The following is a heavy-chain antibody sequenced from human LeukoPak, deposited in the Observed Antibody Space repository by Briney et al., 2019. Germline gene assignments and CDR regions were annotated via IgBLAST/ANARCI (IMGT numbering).Heavy chain of an antibody. J-gene: IGHJ4*02. Sequence: ASVKVSCKASGYTFTNYGISWVRPAPGKGLEWMGWISAYNGNTNYAQKLQGRVTMTTDTSTSTAYMELRSLRSDDTAVYYCARGLGKYSYGPFDYWDQGTLVTVSS. CDR1: GYTFTNYG. CDR3: ARGLGKYSYGPFDY. D-gene: IGHD5-18*01. V-gene: IGHV1-18*01. CDR2: ISAYNGNT.